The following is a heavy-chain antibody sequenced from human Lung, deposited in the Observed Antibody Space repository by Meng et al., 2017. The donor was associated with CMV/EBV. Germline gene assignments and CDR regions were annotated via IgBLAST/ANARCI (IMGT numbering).Heavy chain of an antibody. V-gene: IGHV1-46*01. D-gene: IGHD2-2*02. CDR3: ARAGRYCSSTSCYNEDYYYYYGMDV. CDR2: INPSGGST. Sequence: SVXVSXXASGYTFTSYYMHWVRQAPGQGLEWMGIINPSGGSTSYAQKFQGRVTMTRDTSTSTVYMELSSLRSEDTAVYYCARAGRYCSSTSCYNEDYYYYYGMDVWGQGTTVXVSS. CDR1: GYTFTSYY. J-gene: IGHJ6*02.